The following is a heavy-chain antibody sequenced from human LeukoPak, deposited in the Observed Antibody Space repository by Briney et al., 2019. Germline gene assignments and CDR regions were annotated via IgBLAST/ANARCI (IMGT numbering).Heavy chain of an antibody. CDR2: MYYSGST. CDR3: ARLHCSGGTCYADY. J-gene: IGHJ4*03. V-gene: IGHV4-39*07. Sequence: PSETLSLTCTVSGGSISRNNYYWSWVRQSPGKGLEWIGNMYYSGSTHYNPSLKRRITISVDTSKNQFSLKLSSVTAADTAMYYCARLHCSGGTCYADYWGQGSLVAVSS. CDR1: GGSISRNNYY. D-gene: IGHD2-15*01.